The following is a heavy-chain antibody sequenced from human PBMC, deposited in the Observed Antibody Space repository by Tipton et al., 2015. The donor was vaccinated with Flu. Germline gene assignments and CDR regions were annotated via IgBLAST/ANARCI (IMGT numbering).Heavy chain of an antibody. Sequence: TLSLTCTVSGGSIGSSAYYWGWVRQPPGKGLEWIANIYYSGGAKYNPSLRSRVTISADTSNQFSLTLSSVTAADTAVYYCATTTIYYYGMDVWGQGISVTVSS. CDR1: GGSIGSSAYY. V-gene: IGHV4-39*01. D-gene: IGHD1-14*01. CDR2: IYYSGGA. CDR3: ATTTIYYYGMDV. J-gene: IGHJ6*02.